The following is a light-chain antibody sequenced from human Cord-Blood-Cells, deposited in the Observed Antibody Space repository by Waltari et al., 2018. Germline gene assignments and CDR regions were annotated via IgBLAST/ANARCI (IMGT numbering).Light chain of an antibody. CDR2: GKN. CDR1: SLRSYY. Sequence: SSELTQDPAVPVALGQTVRITCHGDSLRSYYASWYQQKPGQAPVLVTYGKNTRPSGIPDRFSGSSSGNTASLTITGAQAEDEADYYCNSRDSSGNHWVFGGGTKLTVL. V-gene: IGLV3-19*01. CDR3: NSRDSSGNHWV. J-gene: IGLJ3*02.